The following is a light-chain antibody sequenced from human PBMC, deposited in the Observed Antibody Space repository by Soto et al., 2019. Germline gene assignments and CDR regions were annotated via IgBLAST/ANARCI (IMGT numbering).Light chain of an antibody. V-gene: IGKV3-11*01. Sequence: EIVLTQSPATLSLSPGERANLSCRASQSVNSYLAWYQQKPGQGPRLLIYDASNRATGIPARFSGSGSGTDFTLTISSLEPKDLAVYDCQQRSNWPPAFGGGTKVEIK. CDR1: QSVNSY. CDR2: DAS. J-gene: IGKJ4*01. CDR3: QQRSNWPPA.